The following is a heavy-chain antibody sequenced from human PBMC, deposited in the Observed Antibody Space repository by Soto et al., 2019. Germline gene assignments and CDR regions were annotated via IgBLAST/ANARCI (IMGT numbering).Heavy chain of an antibody. D-gene: IGHD3-10*01. Sequence: SVKVSCKASGGTFSSYAISWVRQAPGQGLEWMGGIIPIFGTANYAQKFQGRVTITADKSTSTAYMELSSLRSEDTAVYYCARSKVAPQGREGSGSYFRYYYYGMDVWGQGTTVTVSS. V-gene: IGHV1-69*06. J-gene: IGHJ6*02. CDR2: IIPIFGTA. CDR1: GGTFSSYA. CDR3: ARSKVAPQGREGSGSYFRYYYYGMDV.